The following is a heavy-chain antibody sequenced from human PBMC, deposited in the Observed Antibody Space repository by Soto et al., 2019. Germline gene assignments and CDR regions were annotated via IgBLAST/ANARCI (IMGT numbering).Heavy chain of an antibody. Sequence: LSLTCTVSGGSISSYYWSWIRQPPGKGLEWIGYIYYSGSTNYNPSLKSRVTISVDTSKNQFSLKLSSVTAADTAVYYCASTPMVRGVIAFGWIDPWGQGTLVTVS. J-gene: IGHJ5*02. CDR3: ASTPMVRGVIAFGWIDP. V-gene: IGHV4-59*08. D-gene: IGHD3-10*01. CDR2: IYYSGST. CDR1: GGSISSYY.